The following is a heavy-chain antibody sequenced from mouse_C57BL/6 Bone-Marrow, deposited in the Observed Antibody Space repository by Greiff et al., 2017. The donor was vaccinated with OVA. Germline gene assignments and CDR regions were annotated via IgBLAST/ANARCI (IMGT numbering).Heavy chain of an antibody. CDR1: GYTFTSYW. J-gene: IGHJ2*01. V-gene: IGHV1-74*01. D-gene: IGHD1-1*01. CDR2: IHPSDSAT. CDR3: APSPLDGSSHYVDY. Sequence: QVQLQQPGAELVKPGASVKVSCKASGYTFTSYWLHWVTQRPGQGLEWIGRIHPSDSATNSNQKFKGKATLTVAKSSSTAYRQLSSLTSEDSAVYYCAPSPLDGSSHYVDYWGQGTTLSVSS.